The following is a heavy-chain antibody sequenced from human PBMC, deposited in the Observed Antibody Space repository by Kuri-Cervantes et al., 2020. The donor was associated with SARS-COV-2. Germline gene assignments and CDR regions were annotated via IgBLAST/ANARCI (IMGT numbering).Heavy chain of an antibody. CDR1: GFSLNTSGMC. CDR3: ARIQATTVIADF. J-gene: IGHJ4*02. CDR2: IDWDDDK. Sequence: SGPTLAKPTQTLSLNYTFSGFSLNTSGMCVSWIRQPPGKALEWLARIDWDDDKCYSTSLRTRLTISKDTSKNQVVLTMTNVDPVDTATYYCARIQATTVIADFWGQGTLVTVSS. V-gene: IGHV2-70*11. D-gene: IGHD4-11*01.